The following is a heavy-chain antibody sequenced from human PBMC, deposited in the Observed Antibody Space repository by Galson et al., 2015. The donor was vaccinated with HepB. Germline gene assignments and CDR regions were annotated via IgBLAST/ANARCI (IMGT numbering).Heavy chain of an antibody. CDR2: ISAYNGNT. V-gene: IGHV1-18*04. J-gene: IGHJ6*03. D-gene: IGHD1-1*01. Sequence: SVKVSCKASGHTFTSYGINWVRQAPGQGLEWMGWISAYNGNTNYAQKLQGRVTMTTDTSTSTAYMELRSLRSDDTAVYYCARGNESSYYYYYMDVWGKGTTVTVSS. CDR1: GHTFTSYG. CDR3: ARGNESSYYYYYMDV.